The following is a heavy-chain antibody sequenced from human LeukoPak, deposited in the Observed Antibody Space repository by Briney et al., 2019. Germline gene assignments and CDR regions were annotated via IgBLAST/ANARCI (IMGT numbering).Heavy chain of an antibody. CDR2: IYYSGST. CDR3: ARGGYSYGYFWFDP. CDR1: GGSFSGYY. Sequence: SETLSLTCAVYGGSFSGYYWSWIRQPPGKGLEWTGYIYYSGSTNYNPSLKSRVTISVDTSKNQFSLKLSSVTAADTAVYYCARGGYSYGYFWFDPWGQGTLVTVSS. D-gene: IGHD5-18*01. J-gene: IGHJ5*02. V-gene: IGHV4-59*01.